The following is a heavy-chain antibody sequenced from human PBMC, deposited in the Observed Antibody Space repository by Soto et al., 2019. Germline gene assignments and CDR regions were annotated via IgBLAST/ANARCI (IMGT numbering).Heavy chain of an antibody. J-gene: IGHJ4*02. Sequence: GGSLRLSCAASRFTFSNAWMSWVRQAPGKGLEWVGRIKSKTDGGTTDYAATVKGRFTISRDDSKNTLYLQMNSLKTEDTAVYYCTTELDCSDGSCSLWGQGTLVTVSS. CDR1: RFTFSNAW. V-gene: IGHV3-15*01. CDR2: IKSKTDGGTT. D-gene: IGHD2-15*01. CDR3: TTELDCSDGSCSL.